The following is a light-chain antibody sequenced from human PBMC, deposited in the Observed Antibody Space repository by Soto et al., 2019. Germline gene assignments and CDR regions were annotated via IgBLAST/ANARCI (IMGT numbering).Light chain of an antibody. J-gene: IGLJ1*01. CDR2: EVS. CDR3: SSYTSSSTL. CDR1: SSDVGSYNY. V-gene: IGLV2-14*01. Sequence: QSLLTHPASVSGSPGQSITISCTGTSSDVGSYNYVSWYQQHPGKAPKLMIYEVSDRPSGISSRFSGSKSGNTASLTISGLQTEDEADYYCSSYTSSSTLFGTGTKVTVL.